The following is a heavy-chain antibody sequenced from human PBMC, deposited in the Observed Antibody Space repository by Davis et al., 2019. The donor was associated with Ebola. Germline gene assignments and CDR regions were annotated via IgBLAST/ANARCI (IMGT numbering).Heavy chain of an antibody. J-gene: IGHJ6*02. D-gene: IGHD2-15*01. CDR1: GFTFSGSP. V-gene: IGHV3-73*01. CDR2: IRSKANSYTT. Sequence: PGGSLRLSCAASGFTFSGSPIHWVRQASGKGLEWVGRIRSKANSYTTVYAASVKGRFTFSRDDSKNTAYLQMSSLRTEDTAVYYCTRRSCSGSGCYEDYDYAMDVWGQGTTVTVSS. CDR3: TRRSCSGSGCYEDYDYAMDV.